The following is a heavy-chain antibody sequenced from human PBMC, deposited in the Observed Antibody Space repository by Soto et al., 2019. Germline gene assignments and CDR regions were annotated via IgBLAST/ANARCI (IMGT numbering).Heavy chain of an antibody. V-gene: IGHV3-23*01. J-gene: IGHJ4*02. CDR2: ISGSGGST. CDR1: GFTFSSYA. Sequence: EVQLLESGGGLVQPGGSLRLSCAASGFTFSSYAMSWVRQAPGKGLEWVSAISGSGGSTYYADSVKGRFTISRDNSKNTLYLQMNSLRAEDTAVYYCAKDLVVLRYQLLSFDYWGQGTLVTDSS. CDR3: AKDLVVLRYQLLSFDY. D-gene: IGHD2-2*01.